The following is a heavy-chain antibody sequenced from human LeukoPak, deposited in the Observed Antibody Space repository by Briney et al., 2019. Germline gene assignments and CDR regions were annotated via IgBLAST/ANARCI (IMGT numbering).Heavy chain of an antibody. Sequence: GGSLRLSCAASGFTFSSYAMSWVRQAPGKGLEWVSAISGSGGSAYYADSVKGRFTISRDNSKNTLYLQMNSLKTEDTAVYYCTRPLFGVAANYYYGMDVWGQGTTVTVSS. V-gene: IGHV3-23*01. CDR1: GFTFSSYA. CDR3: TRPLFGVAANYYYGMDV. D-gene: IGHD3-3*01. CDR2: ISGSGGSA. J-gene: IGHJ6*02.